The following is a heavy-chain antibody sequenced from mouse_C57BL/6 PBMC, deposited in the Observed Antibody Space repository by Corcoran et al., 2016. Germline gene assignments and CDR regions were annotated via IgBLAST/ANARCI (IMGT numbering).Heavy chain of an antibody. CDR2: INTYSGVP. Sequence: QIQLVQYGPELKKPGETVKISCKASGYTFTTYGMSWVKQAPGKGLKWMGWINTYSGVPTYADDFKGRFAFSLETSASTAYLQINNLKNEDTATYFCARYDGSHWYFDVWGTGTTVTVSS. V-gene: IGHV9-3*01. J-gene: IGHJ1*03. CDR1: GYTFTTYG. D-gene: IGHD2-3*01. CDR3: ARYDGSHWYFDV.